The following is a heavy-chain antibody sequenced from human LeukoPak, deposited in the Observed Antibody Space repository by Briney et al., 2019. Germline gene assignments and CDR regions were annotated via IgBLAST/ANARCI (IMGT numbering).Heavy chain of an antibody. CDR1: GFTFSGYS. CDR3: AKEIAVAGIWYFDL. CDR2: ISGDTYSV. Sequence: PGGSLRLSCVASGFTFSGYSMNWVRQAPGKGLEWVSYISGDTYSVYYTESVEGRFTISRDNSKNTLYLQMNSLRAEDTAVYYCAKEIAVAGIWYFDLWGRGTLVTVSS. D-gene: IGHD6-19*01. J-gene: IGHJ2*01. V-gene: IGHV3-48*01.